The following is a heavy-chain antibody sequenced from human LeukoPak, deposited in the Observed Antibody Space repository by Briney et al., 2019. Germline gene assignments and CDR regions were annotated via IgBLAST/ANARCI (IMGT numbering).Heavy chain of an antibody. Sequence: PGGSLRLSCAASGFTFSGYWMHWVRQAPGKGLVWVSRINTDGSTTTYADSVKGRFTVSRDNAKNTLHLQMNSLRAEDTAVYYCARAGVSYSTDNWGQGTLVTVSS. J-gene: IGHJ4*02. D-gene: IGHD2-8*01. CDR2: INTDGSTT. CDR3: ARAGVSYSTDN. CDR1: GFTFSGYW. V-gene: IGHV3-74*01.